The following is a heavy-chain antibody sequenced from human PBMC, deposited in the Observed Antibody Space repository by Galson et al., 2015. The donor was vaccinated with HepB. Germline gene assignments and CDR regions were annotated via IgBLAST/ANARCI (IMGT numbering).Heavy chain of an antibody. CDR3: AKRWSSSWYTGDAFDI. J-gene: IGHJ3*02. V-gene: IGHV3-23*01. CDR1: GFTFSSYA. CDR2: ISGSGGSA. D-gene: IGHD6-13*01. Sequence: SLRLSCAASGFTFSSYAMSWVRQAPGKGLEWVSAISGSGGSAYYAASVKGRFTISRDNSKNTLYLQMNSLRAEDTAVYYCAKRWSSSWYTGDAFDIWGQGTMVTVSS.